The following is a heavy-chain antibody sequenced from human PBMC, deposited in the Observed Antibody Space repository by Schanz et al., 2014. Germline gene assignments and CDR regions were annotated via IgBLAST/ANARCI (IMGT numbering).Heavy chain of an antibody. CDR1: RYTFNTYG. D-gene: IGHD2-2*02. CDR2: ISAYTNNT. J-gene: IGHJ6*03. V-gene: IGHV1-18*01. CDR3: AGTYCSSTSCYTGYYYMDV. Sequence: GPEVKEPGASVKVSCEASRYTFNTYGLNWVRQAPGQGLEWMGWISAYTNNTNYAQKVQGRVTMTTDTSTGTAYMELTSLRSEDTAVYYCAGTYCSSTSCYTGYYYMDVWGKGTTVTVSS.